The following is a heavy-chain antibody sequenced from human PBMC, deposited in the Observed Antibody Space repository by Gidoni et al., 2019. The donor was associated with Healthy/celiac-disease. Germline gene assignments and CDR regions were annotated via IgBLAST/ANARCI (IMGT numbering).Heavy chain of an antibody. CDR1: GFTFSSYS. J-gene: IGHJ4*02. V-gene: IGHV3-21*01. CDR2: ISSSSSYI. CDR3: ARDPAAMAGANDY. D-gene: IGHD2-2*01. Sequence: EVQLVESGGGLVKPGGSLSLSCAASGFTFSSYSMNWVRQAPGKGLEWVSSISSSSSYIYYADSVKGRFTISRDNAKNSLYLQMNSLRAEDTAVYYCARDPAAMAGANDYWGQGTLVTVSS.